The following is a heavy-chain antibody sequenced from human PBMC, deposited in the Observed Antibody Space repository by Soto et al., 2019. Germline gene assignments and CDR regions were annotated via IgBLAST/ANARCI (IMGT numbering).Heavy chain of an antibody. CDR1: GGSISSFY. CDR3: ARSPSPSSIGTTDI. V-gene: IGHV4-4*07. Sequence: SETLSLTCTVSGGSISSFYWNWIRLSAGKGLEWIGRIYLSGTTTYNPSLQSRVTMSVDTSKNQFSLKLSSLTAADTAVYYCARSPSPSSIGTTDIWGQGTKVTVSS. CDR2: IYLSGTT. D-gene: IGHD1-1*01. J-gene: IGHJ3*02.